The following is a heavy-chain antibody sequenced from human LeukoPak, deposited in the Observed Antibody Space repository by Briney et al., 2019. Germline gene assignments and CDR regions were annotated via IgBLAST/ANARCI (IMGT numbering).Heavy chain of an antibody. Sequence: PSETLSLTCSVSGDSISSLGSYWGWIRQPPGKGLEWIGSMFYSGSTYYNPSLKSRVTISGDTSKNQFSLRLRSVTAADTAVYYCARHVRGYRKYYFDYWGQGTLVTVSS. CDR1: GDSISSLGSY. V-gene: IGHV4-39*01. D-gene: IGHD6-13*01. CDR2: MFYSGST. J-gene: IGHJ4*02. CDR3: ARHVRGYRKYYFDY.